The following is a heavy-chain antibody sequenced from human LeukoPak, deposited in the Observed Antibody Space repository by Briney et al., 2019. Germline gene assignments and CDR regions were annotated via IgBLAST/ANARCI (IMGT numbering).Heavy chain of an antibody. Sequence: ASVKVSCKASGYTFTSYDINWVRRVTGQGLEWMGWMSPNSGHTGYAQKFQGRVTMTRSTSMSTAYMELSSLKSEDTAVYFCARGPPNWGYDYWGQGTLVTVSS. CDR1: GYTFTSYD. J-gene: IGHJ4*02. V-gene: IGHV1-8*01. CDR2: MSPNSGHT. CDR3: ARGPPNWGYDY. D-gene: IGHD7-27*01.